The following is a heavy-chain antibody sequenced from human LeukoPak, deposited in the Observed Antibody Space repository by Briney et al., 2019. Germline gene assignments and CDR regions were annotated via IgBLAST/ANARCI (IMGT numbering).Heavy chain of an antibody. CDR1: GFSVGDYA. Sequence: GGSLRLSCRASGFSVGDYAMHWVRQAPGKGLEWISTIYSGGTTYYADSVMGRFTISRHNSRNTLYLQMNSLRAEDTAVYYCARVDTVMAYYFDLWGQGTLVTVSS. CDR2: IYSGGTT. CDR3: ARVDTVMAYYFDL. D-gene: IGHD5-18*01. V-gene: IGHV3-53*04. J-gene: IGHJ4*02.